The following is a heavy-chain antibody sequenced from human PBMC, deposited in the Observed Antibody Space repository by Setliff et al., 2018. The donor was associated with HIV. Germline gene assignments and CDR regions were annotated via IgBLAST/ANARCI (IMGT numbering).Heavy chain of an antibody. V-gene: IGHV3-30*02. J-gene: IGHJ6*02. D-gene: IGHD3-3*01. CDR1: GFIFSDYG. Sequence: GGSLRLSCAAAGFIFSDYGIHWVRQAPGKGLEWVAVIYNDGVNRYFGDFVEGRFTISRDNSRNTLYLEMNSLRAEDTAVYYCAKDTGDNDFWSGYRNYYGMDVWGQGTTVTVSS. CDR3: AKDTGDNDFWSGYRNYYGMDV. CDR2: IYNDGVNR.